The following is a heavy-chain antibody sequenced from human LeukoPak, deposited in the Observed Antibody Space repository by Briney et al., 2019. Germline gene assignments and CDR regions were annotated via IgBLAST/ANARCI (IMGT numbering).Heavy chain of an antibody. CDR3: ARERSSGAFDY. CDR2: ISGSGGRT. CDR1: GFTFNTFA. J-gene: IGHJ4*02. V-gene: IGHV3-23*01. Sequence: GGSLRLSCAASGFTFNTFAMSWVRQAPGKGLEWVSVISGSGGRTYYADSVKGRFTISRDNSKNTLYLQMNSLRAEDTAVYYCARERSSGAFDYWGQGTLVTVSS. D-gene: IGHD3-10*01.